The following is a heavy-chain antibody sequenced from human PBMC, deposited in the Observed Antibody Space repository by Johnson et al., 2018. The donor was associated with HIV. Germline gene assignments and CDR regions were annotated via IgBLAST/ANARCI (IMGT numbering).Heavy chain of an antibody. CDR3: AREGVRVVAPGAFDI. Sequence: VQLVESGGGLVKPRGSLRLSCAASGFTVSSYYMTWVRQAPGKGLEWVANIKQDGSEKYYVDSVKGRFTISRDNSKNTLYLQMNSLRAEDTAVYYCAREGVRVVAPGAFDIWGQGTMVTVAS. CDR2: IKQDGSEK. J-gene: IGHJ3*02. V-gene: IGHV3-7*01. CDR1: GFTVSSYY. D-gene: IGHD2-15*01.